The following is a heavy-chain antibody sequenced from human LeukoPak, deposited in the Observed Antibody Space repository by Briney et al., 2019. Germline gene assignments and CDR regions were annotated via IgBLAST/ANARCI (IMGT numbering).Heavy chain of an antibody. CDR2: ITSSNNYI. Sequence: GGSLRLSCAASGFTFSRYWMSWVRQAPGKGLEWVSSITSSNNYIYYGDSVKGRFTISRDDAKNSLFLQMNSLRAEDTATYYCAKGEFCRHLYLLMDVWGKGTKVNGSS. V-gene: IGHV3-21*01. CDR3: AKGEFCRHLYLLMDV. J-gene: IGHJ6*03. CDR1: GFTFSRYW. D-gene: IGHD2-2*02.